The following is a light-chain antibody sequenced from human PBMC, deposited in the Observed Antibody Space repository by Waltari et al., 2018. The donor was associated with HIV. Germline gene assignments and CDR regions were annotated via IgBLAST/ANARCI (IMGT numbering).Light chain of an antibody. CDR3: QQYYLVPYT. CDR2: WAS. J-gene: IGKJ2*01. CDR1: QSLFYGSNNKNY. V-gene: IGKV4-1*01. Sequence: DVVMTQSPASLTVSVGDRATLTCQSSQSLFYGSNNKNYLAWYQQRPGHRPKLLIYWASTRQSGVPDRFSGSGSGTDFSLTISSLQAEDVAVYYCQQYYLVPYTFGQGTKLEIK.